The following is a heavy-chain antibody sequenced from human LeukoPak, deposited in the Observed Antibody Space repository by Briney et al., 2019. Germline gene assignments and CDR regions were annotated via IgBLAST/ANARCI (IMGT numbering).Heavy chain of an antibody. CDR2: IGSSGSLT. CDR3: ARDSFHDYDGSSYGYYFDY. Sequence: GGSLRLSCAPSGFTFSTYEMIWVRQAPGKGPEWISYIGSSGSLTYYADSVRGRFTVSRDNAKNSLYLQMNSLRVEDTAVYYCARDSFHDYDGSSYGYYFDYWGQGTLVTVSS. D-gene: IGHD3-22*01. J-gene: IGHJ4*02. CDR1: GFTFSTYE. V-gene: IGHV3-48*03.